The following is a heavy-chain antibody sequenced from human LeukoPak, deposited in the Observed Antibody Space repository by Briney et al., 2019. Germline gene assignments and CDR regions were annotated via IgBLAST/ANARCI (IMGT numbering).Heavy chain of an antibody. D-gene: IGHD3-10*01. V-gene: IGHV3-23*01. J-gene: IGHJ3*01. CDR1: GFTFSSYA. CDR3: AKGGVGAFDG. Sequence: PGESLRLSCAASGFTFSSYAMTWVRQAQAKGMEWGTTIRGSGGSTSCADSVKCRFTISRDNSKYPLCLKMNSLRAEDTAVYYCAKGGVGAFDGWGQGRMVTVSS. CDR2: IRGSGGST.